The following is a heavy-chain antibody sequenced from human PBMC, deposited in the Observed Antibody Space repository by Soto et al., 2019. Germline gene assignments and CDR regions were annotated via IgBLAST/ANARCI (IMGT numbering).Heavy chain of an antibody. CDR2: ISSSGGNT. CDR3: ARGGSPWPFDY. D-gene: IGHD6-19*01. V-gene: IGHV3-23*01. CDR1: GFTFSTYA. J-gene: IGHJ4*02. Sequence: EVQLLESGGGLVQPGGSLRLSCAASGFTFSTYAMTWVRQAPGKGLEWVAAISSSGGNTSYADSVKGRFTISRDNSKNTLYLKMNSLRADNTAVYYCARGGSPWPFDYWGQGTLVTVSS.